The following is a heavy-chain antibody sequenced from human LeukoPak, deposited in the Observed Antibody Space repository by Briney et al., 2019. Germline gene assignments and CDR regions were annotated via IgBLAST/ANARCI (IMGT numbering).Heavy chain of an antibody. D-gene: IGHD3-16*01. CDR1: EFNFSTYA. J-gene: IGHJ4*02. CDR2: ISYDGSTK. Sequence: GGSLRLSCVGSEFNFSTYALHWVRQAPGKGLEWVAVISYDGSTKLSAKSVKGRFTISRDNSKNTLYLQMNSLRDEDTAIYYCARGAPSYDFVWIFDSRGQGALVTVSS. V-gene: IGHV3-30-3*01. CDR3: ARGAPSYDFVWIFDS.